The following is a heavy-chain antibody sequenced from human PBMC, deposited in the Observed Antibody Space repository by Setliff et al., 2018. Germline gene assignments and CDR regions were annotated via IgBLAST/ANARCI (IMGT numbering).Heavy chain of an antibody. D-gene: IGHD2-2*01. V-gene: IGHV5-51*01. J-gene: IGHJ3*02. CDR2: IYPCDSDT. Sequence: PGESLKISCKGSGYSCTSYWIGWVRQMPGKGLEWMGIIYPCDSDTRLSPSSQGQVTISAYKSISTAYLQWSSLKASDTAMYYCSRPGYCSSTSCSGAFDIWGQGTMVTVSS. CDR3: SRPGYCSSTSCSGAFDI. CDR1: GYSCTSYW.